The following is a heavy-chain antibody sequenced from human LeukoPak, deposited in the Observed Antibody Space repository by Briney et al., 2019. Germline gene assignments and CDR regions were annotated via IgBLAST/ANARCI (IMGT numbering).Heavy chain of an antibody. V-gene: IGHV3-30-3*01. CDR2: ISYDGSNK. CDR1: GFTFSSYA. Sequence: GGSLRLSCVVSGFTFSSYAMHWVRQAPGEGLEWVAVISYDGSNKYYADSVKGRFTISRDNAKNSLYLQMNSLRAEDTAVYYCARGSGLIRSWFDPWGQGTLVTVSS. J-gene: IGHJ5*02. D-gene: IGHD3-22*01. CDR3: ARGSGLIRSWFDP.